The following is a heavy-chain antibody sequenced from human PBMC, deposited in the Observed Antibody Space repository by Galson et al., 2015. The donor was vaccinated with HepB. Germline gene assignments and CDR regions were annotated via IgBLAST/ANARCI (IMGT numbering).Heavy chain of an antibody. J-gene: IGHJ3*02. CDR1: GGSMSSYY. Sequence: ETLSLTCTVSGGSMSSYYWTWIRQPPGKGLEWIGYINYSGSTNYNPSLKSRVTISVDKSKNQFSLKLSSVTAADTAVYYCAREYPREAAFDIWGQGTMVTVSS. D-gene: IGHD1-26*01. V-gene: IGHV4-59*12. CDR2: INYSGST. CDR3: AREYPREAAFDI.